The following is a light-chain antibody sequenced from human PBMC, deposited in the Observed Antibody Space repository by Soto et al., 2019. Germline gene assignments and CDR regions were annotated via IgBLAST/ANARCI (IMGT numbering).Light chain of an antibody. V-gene: IGLV2-23*01. J-gene: IGLJ3*02. CDR2: EAT. Sequence: QSALTQPASVSGSPGQSITISCTGTNNDVGSHNFVSWYRHYPGKAPKLLIYEATKRPSGLSNRLSAPKSGNTASLTISGLQAEDEADDYCCSLTNGAAWVFGGGTKLTVL. CDR3: CSLTNGAAWV. CDR1: NNDVGSHNF.